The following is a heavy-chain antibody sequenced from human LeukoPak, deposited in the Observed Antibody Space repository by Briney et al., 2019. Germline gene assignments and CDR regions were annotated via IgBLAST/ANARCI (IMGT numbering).Heavy chain of an antibody. CDR2: INPNSGGT. CDR3: ARGQAGPMVRGVTITTYYYMDV. Sequence: GASVKVSCKASGYTFTSYGISWVRQAPGQGLEWMGWINPNSGGTNYAQKFQGRVTMTRDTSISTAYMELSRLRADDTAVYYCARGQAGPMVRGVTITTYYYMDVWGKGTTVTVSS. CDR1: GYTFTSYG. J-gene: IGHJ6*03. V-gene: IGHV1-2*02. D-gene: IGHD3-10*01.